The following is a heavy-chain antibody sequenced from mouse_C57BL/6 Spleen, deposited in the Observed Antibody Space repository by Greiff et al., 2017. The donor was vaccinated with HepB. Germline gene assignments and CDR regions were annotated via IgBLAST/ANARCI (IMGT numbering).Heavy chain of an antibody. CDR3: ARGGRGDY. D-gene: IGHD3-3*01. CDR1: GYTFTSYW. J-gene: IGHJ2*01. Sequence: QVQLNESGAELVKPGASVKLSCKASGYTFTSYWMQWVKQRPGQGLEWIGEIDPSDSYTNYNQKFKGKATLTVDTSSSTAYMQLSSLTSEDSAVYYCARGGRGDYWGQGTTLTVSS. CDR2: IDPSDSYT. V-gene: IGHV1-50*01.